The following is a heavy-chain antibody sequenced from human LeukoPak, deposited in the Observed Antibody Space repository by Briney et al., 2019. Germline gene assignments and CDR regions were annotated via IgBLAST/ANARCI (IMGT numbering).Heavy chain of an antibody. CDR2: GSTSGSA. J-gene: IGHJ4*02. CDR3: ARSGFYTYDY. Sequence: SETLSLTCTVSGGSISSYYWSWIRQPPGKGLEWIGYGSTSGSANYNPSLKSRVTISVDTSKNQFSLKLSSVTAADTAVYYCARSGFYTYDYWGQGTLVTVSS. V-gene: IGHV4-4*09. CDR1: GGSISSYY. D-gene: IGHD3-22*01.